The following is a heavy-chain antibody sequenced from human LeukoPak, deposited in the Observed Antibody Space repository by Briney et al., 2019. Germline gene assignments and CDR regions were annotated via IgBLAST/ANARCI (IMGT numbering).Heavy chain of an antibody. V-gene: IGHV3-48*01. J-gene: IGHJ4*02. Sequence: GGSLRLSCAASGFLFSSTGMHWVRQAPGKGLEWVSYISYNSGTIYYANSVKGRFTISRDNAKNSLFLQVESLRAEDTAVYYCARRGQDSCFDHWGQGTLVTVSS. CDR3: ARRGQDSCFDH. D-gene: IGHD3-10*01. CDR2: ISYNSGTI. CDR1: GFLFSSTG.